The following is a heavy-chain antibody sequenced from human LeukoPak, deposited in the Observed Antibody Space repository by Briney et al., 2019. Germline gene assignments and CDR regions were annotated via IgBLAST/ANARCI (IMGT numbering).Heavy chain of an antibody. D-gene: IGHD3-22*01. CDR2: IYYSGST. CDR1: GGSISSSSYY. V-gene: IGHV4-39*07. J-gene: IGHJ4*02. CDR3: ARGDYYDSSQYFDY. Sequence: TSETLSLTCTVSGGSISSSSYYWGWIRPPPGKGLEWIGSIYYSGSTYYNPSLKRRVTISVDTSKNQFSLKLSSVTAADTAVYYCARGDYYDSSQYFDYWGQGTLVTVSS.